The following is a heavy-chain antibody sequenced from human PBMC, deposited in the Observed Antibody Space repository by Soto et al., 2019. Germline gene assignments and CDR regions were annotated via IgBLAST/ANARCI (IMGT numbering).Heavy chain of an antibody. CDR1: GVSISAANYY. D-gene: IGHD5-12*01. V-gene: IGHV4-31*03. CDR2: IYSSGST. J-gene: IGHJ4*02. Sequence: QVQLQESGPGLVKPSQTLSLTCTVSGVSISAANYYWSSVRQHPGKGLEWIGYIYSSGSTYYNPSLKSRLTISLDTSQNQFSLRLSSVTAADTAVYYCGISIDGYKFDYWGQGSLVTVSS. CDR3: GISIDGYKFDY.